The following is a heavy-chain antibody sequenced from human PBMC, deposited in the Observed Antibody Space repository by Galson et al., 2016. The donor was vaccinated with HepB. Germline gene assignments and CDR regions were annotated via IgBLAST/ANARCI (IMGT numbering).Heavy chain of an antibody. CDR2: ISRSGDSR. J-gene: IGHJ6*04. V-gene: IGHV3-23*01. D-gene: IGHD2-2*01. CDR3: VQGSTAPAV. CDR1: GFTFATYA. Sequence: SLRLSCAASGFTFATYAMTWVRQAPGKGLEVVSSISRSGDSRDYGDSVKGRFTISRDNSRSTLSLQMNSLRAEDTAVYYCVQGSTAPAVWGKGTAVTVSS.